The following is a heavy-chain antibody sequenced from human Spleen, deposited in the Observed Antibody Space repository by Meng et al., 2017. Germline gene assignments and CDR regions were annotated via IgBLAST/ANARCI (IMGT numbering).Heavy chain of an antibody. CDR2: ITWDGGST. Sequence: GESLKISCAASGFAFDDCTMHWVRQVPGKGLEWVSFITWDGGSTFYADSVKGRFTISRDNSKNSLYLQMNSLRSDDTALYYCVKASGSGYSYGYYYYFGLDVWGQGTTVTVSS. D-gene: IGHD5-18*01. J-gene: IGHJ6*02. CDR3: VKASGSGYSYGYYYYFGLDV. CDR1: GFAFDDCT. V-gene: IGHV3-43*01.